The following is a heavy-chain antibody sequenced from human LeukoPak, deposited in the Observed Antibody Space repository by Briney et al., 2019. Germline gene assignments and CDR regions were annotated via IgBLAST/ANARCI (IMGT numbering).Heavy chain of an antibody. CDR1: GFTFSSYA. J-gene: IGHJ4*02. CDR3: AKEMAVDTAMVEVWSQGRAFDI. Sequence: GGSLRLSCAASGFTFSSYAMSWVRQAPGKGLEWVSAISGSGGSTYYADSVKGRFTISRDNSKNTLYLQMNSLRAEDTAVYYCAKEMAVDTAMVEVWSQGRAFDIWGQGTLVTVSS. D-gene: IGHD5-18*01. CDR2: ISGSGGST. V-gene: IGHV3-23*01.